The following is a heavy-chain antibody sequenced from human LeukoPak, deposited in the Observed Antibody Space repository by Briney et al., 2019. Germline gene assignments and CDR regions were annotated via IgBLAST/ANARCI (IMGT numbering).Heavy chain of an antibody. CDR3: ATRPTGATTEDY. V-gene: IGHV1-2*06. Sequence: ASVKVSCKASGYTFTGYYMHWVRQAPGQGLEWMGRINPNSGGTNYAQKFQGRVTMTRDTSISTAYMELSRLRFDDTAVYYCATRPTGATTEDYWGQGTLVTVSS. CDR1: GYTFTGYY. D-gene: IGHD1-26*01. J-gene: IGHJ4*02. CDR2: INPNSGGT.